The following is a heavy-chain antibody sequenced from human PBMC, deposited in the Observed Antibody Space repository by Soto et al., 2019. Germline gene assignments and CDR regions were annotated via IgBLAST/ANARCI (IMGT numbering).Heavy chain of an antibody. V-gene: IGHV3-74*01. CDR1: GFTFSSYW. J-gene: IGHJ4*02. D-gene: IGHD3-3*01. Sequence: EVQLVDSGGGLVQPGGSLRLSCAASGFTFSSYWIHWFRQAPGEGLVWVSRIKGDGITTNYADSVKGRFTISRDYATNTVFLQMNSLRAEDTAVYYCARGAFGAYYLDYWGQGPLVTVSS. CDR2: IKGDGITT. CDR3: ARGAFGAYYLDY.